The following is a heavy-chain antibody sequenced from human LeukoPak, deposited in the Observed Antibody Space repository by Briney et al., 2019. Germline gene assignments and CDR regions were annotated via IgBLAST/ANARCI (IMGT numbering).Heavy chain of an antibody. CDR3: ASLKDVQGYGYPGGY. CDR2: IIPILGIA. Sequence: GASVKVSCKASGGTFSSYAISWVRQAPGQGLEWMGRIIPILGIANYAQKFQGRVTITADKSTSTAYMELSSLRSEDTAVYYCASLKDVQGYGYPGGYWGQGTLVTVSS. CDR1: GGTFSSYA. J-gene: IGHJ4*02. V-gene: IGHV1-69*04. D-gene: IGHD5-18*01.